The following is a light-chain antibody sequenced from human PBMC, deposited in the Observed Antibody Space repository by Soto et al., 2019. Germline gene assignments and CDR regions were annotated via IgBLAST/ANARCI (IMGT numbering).Light chain of an antibody. CDR3: CSYAGSSTPYL. CDR1: SSDAGSYNL. V-gene: IGLV2-23*02. Sequence: QSALTQPASVSGSAGQSINISCTGTSSDAGSYNLVSWYQQHPGKAPKLMIFEVSKRPSGLSNRFSASKSGNTASLTISGLQAEDEADYYCCSYAGSSTPYLLGTGTKLTVL. J-gene: IGLJ1*01. CDR2: EVS.